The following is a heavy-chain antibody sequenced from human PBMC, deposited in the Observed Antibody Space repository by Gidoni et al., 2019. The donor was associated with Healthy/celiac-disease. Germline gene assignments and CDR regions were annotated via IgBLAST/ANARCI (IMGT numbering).Heavy chain of an antibody. V-gene: IGHV3-30*17. CDR3: AREGTRLYCGGDCRFDY. CDR2: ISYDGSNK. Sequence: QVQLVESGGGVVQPGRSLSLSCAASGSTSSSYAMHWVRQAPGKGLEWVAVISYDGSNKYYADSVKGRFTISRDNSKNTLYLQMNSLRAEDTSVYCCAREGTRLYCGGDCRFDYWGQGTLVTVSS. J-gene: IGHJ4*02. D-gene: IGHD2-21*02. CDR1: GSTSSSYA.